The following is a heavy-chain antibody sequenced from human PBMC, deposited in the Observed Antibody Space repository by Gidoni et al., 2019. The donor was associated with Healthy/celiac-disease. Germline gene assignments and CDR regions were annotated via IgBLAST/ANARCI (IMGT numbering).Heavy chain of an antibody. CDR3: ARESGYSSGWYGVY. J-gene: IGHJ4*02. CDR1: EGTFSSYA. D-gene: IGHD6-19*01. V-gene: IGHV1-69*01. CDR2: IIPIFGTA. Sequence: QVQLVQSGAEVKKPGSSVKVSCKASEGTFSSYAISWVRQAPGQGLEWLGGIIPIFGTANYAQKFQGRVTITADESTSTAYMELSSLRSEDTAVYYCARESGYSSGWYGVYWGQGTLVTVSS.